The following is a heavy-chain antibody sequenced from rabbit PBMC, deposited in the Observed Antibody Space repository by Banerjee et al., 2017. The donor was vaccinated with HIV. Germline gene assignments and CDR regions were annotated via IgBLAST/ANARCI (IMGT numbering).Heavy chain of an antibody. J-gene: IGHJ4*01. CDR1: GFTISSSYY. CDR2: IYTGSGST. D-gene: IGHD7-1*01. V-gene: IGHV1S40*01. Sequence: QSLEESGGDLVKPGASLTLTCTASGFTISSSYYMCWVRQAPGKGLEWIGCIYTGSGSTYYASWAKGRFTISKTSSTTVTLQMTSLTAADTATYFCARHSDTGYAGYGYHYFNLGGQGTLVPS. CDR3: ARHSDTGYAGYGYHYFNL.